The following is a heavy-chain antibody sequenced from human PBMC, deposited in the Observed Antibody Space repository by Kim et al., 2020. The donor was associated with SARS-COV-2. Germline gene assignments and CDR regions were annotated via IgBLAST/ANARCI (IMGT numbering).Heavy chain of an antibody. CDR3: ARRYYYDSSGHR. V-gene: IGHV4-39*01. CDR2: IYYSGST. Sequence: SETLSLTCTVSGGSISSSSYYWGWIRQPPGKGLEWIGSIYYSGSTYYNPSLKSRVTISVDTSKNQFSLKLSSVTAADTAVYYCARRYYYDSSGHRWGQGTLVTVSS. D-gene: IGHD3-22*01. J-gene: IGHJ4*02. CDR1: GGSISSSSYY.